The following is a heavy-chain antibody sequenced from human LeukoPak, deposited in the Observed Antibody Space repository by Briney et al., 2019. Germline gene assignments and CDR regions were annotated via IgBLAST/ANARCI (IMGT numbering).Heavy chain of an antibody. CDR1: GFIFSSYG. D-gene: IGHD1-1*01. V-gene: IGHV3-30*18. CDR2: ISYDGRNQ. Sequence: GGSLRLSCEASGFIFSSYGFHWVRQAPGKGLEWVTLISYDGRNQYYGQSVKGRFTISRDNSKNIVYLQMNSLRIEDTGVYYCAKAHPRGPQYIFDYWGQGTLVTVSS. CDR3: AKAHPRGPQYIFDY. J-gene: IGHJ4*02.